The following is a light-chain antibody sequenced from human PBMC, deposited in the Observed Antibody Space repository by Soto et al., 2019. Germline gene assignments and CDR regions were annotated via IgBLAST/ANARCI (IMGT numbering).Light chain of an antibody. J-gene: IGKJ4*01. Sequence: EIVLTQSPATLSLSPGERATLSCRASRSVSSYLAWYQQKPGQAPRLLIYDASNRATGIPARFSGSGSGTDFTLTISSLEPEDFAAYYCQQYGNSPPITFGGGTKVDI. CDR2: DAS. V-gene: IGKV3-11*01. CDR1: RSVSSY. CDR3: QQYGNSPPIT.